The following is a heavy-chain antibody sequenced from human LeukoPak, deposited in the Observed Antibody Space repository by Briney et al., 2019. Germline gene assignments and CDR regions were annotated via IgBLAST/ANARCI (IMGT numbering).Heavy chain of an antibody. V-gene: IGHV4-59*01. CDR1: GGSISSYY. CDR2: IYYSGST. J-gene: IGHJ3*02. Sequence: PSETLSLACTVYGGSISSYYWSWIRPLPGKGLEWIGYIYYSGSTNYNPSLKSRVTISVDTSKNQFSLKLSSVTAADTAVYYCTRGYCTNGVCSYDAFDIWGQGTMVTVSS. CDR3: TRGYCTNGVCSYDAFDI. D-gene: IGHD2-8*01.